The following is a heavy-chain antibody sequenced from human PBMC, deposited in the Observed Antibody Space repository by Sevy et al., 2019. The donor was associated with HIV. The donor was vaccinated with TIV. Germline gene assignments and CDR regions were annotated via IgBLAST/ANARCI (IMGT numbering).Heavy chain of an antibody. Sequence: GGSLRLSCVASGFIFSDSAIHWVRQASGKGLEWVGRLRSKAYNYATLYAASVKGRFTIFRDDSKNTAYLQMNSLKTEDTAVYYCIPGYRPNLWNWGQGTLVTVSS. CDR1: GFIFSDSA. J-gene: IGHJ4*02. D-gene: IGHD2-21*01. CDR3: IPGYRPNLWN. V-gene: IGHV3-73*01. CDR2: LRSKAYNYAT.